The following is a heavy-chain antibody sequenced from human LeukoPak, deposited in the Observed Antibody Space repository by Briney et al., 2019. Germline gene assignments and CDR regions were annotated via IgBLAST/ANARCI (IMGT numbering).Heavy chain of an antibody. CDR2: IYYSGST. Sequence: PSETLSLTCTVSGGSISSYYWSWIRQPPGKGLEWIGYIYYSGSTNYNPSLKSRVTISVDTSKNQFSLKLSSVTAADTAVYYCATAHYDFWSGYPHYFDYWGQGTLVTVSS. J-gene: IGHJ4*02. V-gene: IGHV4-59*01. D-gene: IGHD3-3*01. CDR1: GGSISSYY. CDR3: ATAHYDFWSGYPHYFDY.